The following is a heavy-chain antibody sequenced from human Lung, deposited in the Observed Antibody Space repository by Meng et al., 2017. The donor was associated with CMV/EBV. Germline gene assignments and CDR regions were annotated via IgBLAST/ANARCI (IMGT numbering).Heavy chain of an antibody. D-gene: IGHD2-2*01. CDR3: ARDRSTSDL. J-gene: IGHJ4*02. CDR1: GFSLFRYG. CDR2: ISHYTGNT. Sequence: ASXXVSCKASGFSLFRYGISWVRQAPGQGLEWMGWISHYTGNTDYAQSFQGRITVTTDTSRTTAYMELRSLTSDGTAVYYCARDRSTSDLWGQGTVVNGAS. V-gene: IGHV1-18*01.